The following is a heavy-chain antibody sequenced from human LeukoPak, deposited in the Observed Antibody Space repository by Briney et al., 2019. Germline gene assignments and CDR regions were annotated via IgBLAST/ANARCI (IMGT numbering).Heavy chain of an antibody. D-gene: IGHD2-2*01. V-gene: IGHV4-59*01. CDR3: ARDGDCSRTSCHYFDY. CDR2: IYYSGST. J-gene: IGHJ4*02. CDR1: GXSISSYY. Sequence: PSETLSLTCTVSGXSISSYYWSWIRQPPGRGLEWIGYIYYSGSTDYNPSLKSRVTISADTSKNQFSLKLSSVTAADTAVYYCARDGDCSRTSCHYFDYWGQGTLVTVSS.